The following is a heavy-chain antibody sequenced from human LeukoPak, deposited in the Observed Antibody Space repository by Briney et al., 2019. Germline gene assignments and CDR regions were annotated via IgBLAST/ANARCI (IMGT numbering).Heavy chain of an antibody. D-gene: IGHD3-22*01. CDR2: IRSNSDGGTI. J-gene: IGHJ5*02. Sequence: NPGGSLRLSCATSGFTFSNAWMNWVRQAPGKGLEWVGRIRSNSDGGTIDYAAPVKGRFALSRDDSKNTLYLQMNSLQTEDTAVYYCATDFYDTTWGQGTLVTVCS. CDR1: GFTFSNAW. CDR3: ATDFYDTT. V-gene: IGHV3-15*07.